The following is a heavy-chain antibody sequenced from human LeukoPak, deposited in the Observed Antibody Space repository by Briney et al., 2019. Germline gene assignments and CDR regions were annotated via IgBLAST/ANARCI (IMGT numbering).Heavy chain of an antibody. V-gene: IGHV4-39*01. D-gene: IGHD3-9*01. Sequence: SETLSLTCTVSGGSISSSSYYWGWIRQPPGKGLEWIGSIYYSGSTYYNPSLKSRVTISVDTSKNQFSLKLSSVTAADTAVYYCARLRYFDWFQNPYYFDYWGQGTLVTVSS. CDR2: IYYSGST. CDR3: ARLRYFDWFQNPYYFDY. CDR1: GGSISSSSYY. J-gene: IGHJ4*02.